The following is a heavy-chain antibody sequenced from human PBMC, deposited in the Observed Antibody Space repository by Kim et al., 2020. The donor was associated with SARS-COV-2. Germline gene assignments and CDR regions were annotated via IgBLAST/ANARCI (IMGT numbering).Heavy chain of an antibody. CDR3: AKDRQSVGTIYVECDY. CDR1: GFIFSNYA. V-gene: IGHV3-23*01. Sequence: GGSLRLSCAVSGFIFSNYAMSWVRQAPGKGLDWVSAVTDNGGTTYYADSVKGRFTISRDNSKNTLYLQMNSLRAEDTAVYYCAKDRQSVGTIYVECDYWGQGTLVTVSS. J-gene: IGHJ4*02. CDR2: VTDNGGTT. D-gene: IGHD5-12*01.